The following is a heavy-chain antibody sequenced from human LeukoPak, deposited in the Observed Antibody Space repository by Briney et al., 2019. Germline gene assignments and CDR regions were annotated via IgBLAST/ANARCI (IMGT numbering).Heavy chain of an antibody. V-gene: IGHV2-5*02. CDR3: AHRRRLISASFFFDY. Sequence: SGPTLVNPTQTLTLTCTFSGFSLNTRGVGVGWIRQPPGKALEWLALIYWDDDKRYNPSLKSRLTITKDTSKNQIVLTVTNMDPVDTATYYCAHRRRLISASFFFDYWGQGTLVTVSS. CDR2: IYWDDDK. D-gene: IGHD1-26*01. CDR1: GFSLNTRGVG. J-gene: IGHJ4*02.